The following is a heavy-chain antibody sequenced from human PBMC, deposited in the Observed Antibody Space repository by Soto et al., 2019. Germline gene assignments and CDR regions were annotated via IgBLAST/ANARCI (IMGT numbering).Heavy chain of an antibody. Sequence: QVQLVESGGGVVQPGRSLRLSCAASGFSFSTTSMHWVRQAPGKGLEWVAMISHDGGAVHFADSVKGRFTISRDDSKNTLYLQMNSLSPEDTAVYYCAKDLYSSDWYNYFDPWGQGTLVTVSS. V-gene: IGHV3-30*18. CDR2: ISHDGGAV. CDR1: GFSFSTTS. D-gene: IGHD6-19*01. J-gene: IGHJ5*02. CDR3: AKDLYSSDWYNYFDP.